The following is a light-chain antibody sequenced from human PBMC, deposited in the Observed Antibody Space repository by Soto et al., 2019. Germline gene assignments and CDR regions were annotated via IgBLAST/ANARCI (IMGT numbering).Light chain of an antibody. CDR3: QHYNNCQA. V-gene: IGKV3-15*01. CDR1: QSVSST. J-gene: IGKJ1*01. Sequence: EIVMTQSPATLSVSPGERATLSCRASQSVSSTLAWYQQKPGQAPRLLIYGASTRSTGIPARFSGSGSGTEFTLTITSLQSEDFAVYLGQHYNNCQAFGQGTKVDIK. CDR2: GAS.